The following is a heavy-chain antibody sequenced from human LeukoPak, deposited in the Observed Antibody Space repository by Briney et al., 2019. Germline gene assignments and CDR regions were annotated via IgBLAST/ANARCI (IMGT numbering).Heavy chain of an antibody. Sequence: ASVKVSCKASGYTFTSYGISWVRQAPGQRLEWKGWISAYNGNTNYAQKLQGRVTMTTDTSTSTAYMELRSLRSDDTAVYYCARVVYNYDSSGYYSDYWGQGTLVTVSS. CDR1: GYTFTSYG. CDR3: ARVVYNYDSSGYYSDY. D-gene: IGHD3-22*01. V-gene: IGHV1-18*01. J-gene: IGHJ4*02. CDR2: ISAYNGNT.